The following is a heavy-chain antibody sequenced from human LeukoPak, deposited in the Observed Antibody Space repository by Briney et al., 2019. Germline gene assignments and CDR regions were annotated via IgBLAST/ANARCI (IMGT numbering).Heavy chain of an antibody. CDR2: IIPIFGTA. Sequence: ASVKVSCKASGGTFSSYAISWVRQAPGQGLEWMGGIIPIFGTANYAQKFQGRVTITADESTSTAYMELSSLRSEDTAVYYCARDYCSSTSCLFDYWGQGTLVTVSS. CDR1: GGTFSSYA. V-gene: IGHV1-69*13. J-gene: IGHJ4*02. CDR3: ARDYCSSTSCLFDY. D-gene: IGHD2-2*01.